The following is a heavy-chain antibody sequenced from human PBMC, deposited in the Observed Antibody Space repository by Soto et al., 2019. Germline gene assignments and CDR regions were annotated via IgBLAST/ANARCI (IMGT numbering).Heavy chain of an antibody. CDR3: VRSHGLY. CDR2: INYSGST. Sequence: SETLSLTCSVSGDSISSTNYPWGWFRQPPGKGLEWIGFINYSGSTSSNPSLKSRVTISVDASQNQFSLKLNSVTATDSAIYFCVRSHGLYWGQGTLVTVSS. V-gene: IGHV4-39*01. J-gene: IGHJ4*02. CDR1: GDSISSTNYP.